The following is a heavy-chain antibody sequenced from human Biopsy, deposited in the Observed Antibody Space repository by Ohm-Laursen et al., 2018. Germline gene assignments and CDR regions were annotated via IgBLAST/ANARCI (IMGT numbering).Heavy chain of an antibody. CDR2: ISNSGNT. J-gene: IGHJ4*02. CDR3: ARRGSGGRSFDY. D-gene: IGHD2-15*01. V-gene: IGHV4-59*08. Sequence: SDTLSLTCTVSGDSINSSHWSWIRQAPGKGLEWIGFISNSGNTNYNPSLKSRVTISADTSKNQFSLKLGSVTVADTAVFYCARRGSGGRSFDYWGQGSLVTVSS. CDR1: GDSINSSH.